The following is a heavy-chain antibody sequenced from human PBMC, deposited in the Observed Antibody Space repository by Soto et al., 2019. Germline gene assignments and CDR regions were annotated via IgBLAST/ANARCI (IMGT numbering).Heavy chain of an antibody. CDR3: ARAGGRVLRYFDWSDAFDI. Sequence: GESLKISCKGSGYSFTSYWIGWVRQMPGKGLEWMGIIYPGDSDTRYSPAIQGQVTISADKSISTAYLQWSSLKASDTAMYYCARAGGRVLRYFDWSDAFDIWGQGTMVTVSS. CDR2: IYPGDSDT. CDR1: GYSFTSYW. D-gene: IGHD3-9*01. J-gene: IGHJ3*02. V-gene: IGHV5-51*01.